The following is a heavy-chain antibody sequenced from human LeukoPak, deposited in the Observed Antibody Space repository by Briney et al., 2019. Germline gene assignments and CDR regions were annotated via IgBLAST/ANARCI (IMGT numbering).Heavy chain of an antibody. Sequence: PGGSLRLSCAASGFTFSSYGMSWVGPAPGKGLEWVSAISGSGGSTYYADSVRGRFTISRDNSKNTLYLQMNRLRAEDTAVYYCAKRGRGIPNWFDPWGQGTLVTVSS. CDR2: ISGSGGST. V-gene: IGHV3-23*01. J-gene: IGHJ5*02. CDR3: AKRGRGIPNWFDP. CDR1: GFTFSSYG. D-gene: IGHD3-16*01.